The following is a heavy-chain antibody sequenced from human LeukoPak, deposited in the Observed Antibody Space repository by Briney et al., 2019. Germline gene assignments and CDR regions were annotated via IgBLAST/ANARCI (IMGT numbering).Heavy chain of an antibody. J-gene: IGHJ2*01. CDR3: ARGPYSGSYRYFDL. D-gene: IGHD1-26*01. CDR2: IYYSGST. V-gene: IGHV4-59*01. Sequence: SGTLSLTCTVSGGSISSYYWSWIRQPPGKGLEWIGYIYYSGSTNYNPSLKSRVTISVDTSKNQFSLKLSSVTAADTAVYYCARGPYSGSYRYFDLWGRGTLVTVSS. CDR1: GGSISSYY.